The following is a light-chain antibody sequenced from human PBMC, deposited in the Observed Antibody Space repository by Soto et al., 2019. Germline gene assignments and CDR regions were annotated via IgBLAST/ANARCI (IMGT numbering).Light chain of an antibody. Sequence: DIQVTQSPSTLSASVGDRVSITCRASQYIGDFLNWYQQTPGKAPKLLIFGASNLHIGVPSRFSGSGSGTEFTLTINNLQPEDFATYYCQQTYGALTWTFGQGTKVDIK. CDR3: QQTYGALTWT. V-gene: IGKV1-39*01. CDR2: GAS. J-gene: IGKJ1*01. CDR1: QYIGDF.